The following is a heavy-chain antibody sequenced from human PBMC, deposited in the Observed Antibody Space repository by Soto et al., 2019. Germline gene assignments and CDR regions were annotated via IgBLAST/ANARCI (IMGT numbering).Heavy chain of an antibody. D-gene: IGHD2-15*01. CDR3: ASPSDVSWSYFAY. CDR2: IIPILGIA. CDR1: GGTFSSYT. J-gene: IGHJ4*02. V-gene: IGHV1-69*02. Sequence: QVQLVQSGAEVKKPGSSVKVSCKASGGTFSSYTISWVRQAPGQGLEWMGRIIPILGIANYAQKFQGRVTITADKXTSTAYMELSSLRSEDTAVYYCASPSDVSWSYFAYWGQGTLVTVSS.